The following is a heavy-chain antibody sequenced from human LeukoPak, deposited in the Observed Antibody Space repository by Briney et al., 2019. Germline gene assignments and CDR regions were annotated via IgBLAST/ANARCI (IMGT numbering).Heavy chain of an antibody. CDR1: GFTFSSYS. V-gene: IGHV3-21*01. J-gene: IGHJ4*02. D-gene: IGHD2-2*01. Sequence: PGGSLRLSCAASGFTFSSYSMNWVRQAPGKGLEWVSSISSSSSYIYYADSVKGRFTISRGNAKNSLYLQMNSLRAEDTAVYYCARDPTRCSSTSCLISYFDYWGQGTLVTVSS. CDR2: ISSSSSYI. CDR3: ARDPTRCSSTSCLISYFDY.